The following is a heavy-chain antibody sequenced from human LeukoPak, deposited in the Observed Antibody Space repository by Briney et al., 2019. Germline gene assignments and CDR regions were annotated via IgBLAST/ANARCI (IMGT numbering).Heavy chain of an antibody. Sequence: GGSLRLSCAASGFMFSSYWMHWVRQAPGKGLVWVSRINSDGSYTSYADSVKGRFTISRDNAKNTLYLQMNSLRAEDTAVYYCARNSPGYCSGGSCSSYWYFDLWGRGTLVTVSS. CDR1: GFMFSSYW. V-gene: IGHV3-74*01. D-gene: IGHD2-15*01. CDR2: INSDGSYT. CDR3: ARNSPGYCSGGSCSSYWYFDL. J-gene: IGHJ2*01.